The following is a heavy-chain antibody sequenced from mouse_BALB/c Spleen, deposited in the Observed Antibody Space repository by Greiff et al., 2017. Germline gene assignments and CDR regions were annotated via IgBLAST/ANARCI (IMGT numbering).Heavy chain of an antibody. Sequence: EVQLQESGGGLVQPGGSRKLSCAASGFTFSSFGMHWVRQAPEKGLEWVAYISSGSSTIYYADTVKGRFTISRDNPKNTLFLQMTSLRSEDTAMYYCAIEGGAYYYAMDYWGQGTSVTVSS. CDR2: ISSGSSTI. CDR1: GFTFSSFG. D-gene: IGHD6-1*01. J-gene: IGHJ4*01. CDR3: AIEGGAYYYAMDY. V-gene: IGHV5-17*02.